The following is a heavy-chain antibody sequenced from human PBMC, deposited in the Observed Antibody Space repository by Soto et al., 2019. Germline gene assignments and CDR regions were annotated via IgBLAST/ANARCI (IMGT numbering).Heavy chain of an antibody. V-gene: IGHV3-30*18. CDR1: GFIFSGFTFSSYA. CDR3: AKDPGKYKYGEGYYENVGLFGP. Sequence: TGGSLRLSCAASGFIFSGFTFSSYAMHWVRQAPGKGLEWVAVISYDGSNRYYAESLKGRFTISRDNSKNTLYLQMNSLRPEDTAVYFCAKDPGKYKYGEGYYENVGLFGPWG. D-gene: IGHD3-16*01. J-gene: IGHJ5*02. CDR2: ISYDGSNR.